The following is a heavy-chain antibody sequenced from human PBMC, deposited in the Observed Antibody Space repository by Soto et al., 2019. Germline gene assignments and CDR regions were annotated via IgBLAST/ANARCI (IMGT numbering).Heavy chain of an antibody. CDR2: IKSKTDGGTT. CDR3: TTGSTMIVVVQSANDY. Sequence: EVQLVESGGGLVKPGGSLRLSCAASGFTFSNAWMNWVRQAPGKGLEWVGRIKSKTDGGTTDYAAPVKGRFTISRDDSKNTLYLQMNSLKTEDTAVYYGTTGSTMIVVVQSANDYWGQGTLVTVSS. V-gene: IGHV3-15*07. D-gene: IGHD3-22*01. CDR1: GFTFSNAW. J-gene: IGHJ4*02.